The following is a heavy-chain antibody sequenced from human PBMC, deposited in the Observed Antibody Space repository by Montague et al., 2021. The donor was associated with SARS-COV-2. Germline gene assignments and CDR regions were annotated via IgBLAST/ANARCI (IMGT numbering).Heavy chain of an antibody. J-gene: IGHJ4*02. D-gene: IGHD6-13*01. V-gene: IGHV4-39*07. Sequence: SETLSLTCAVSGDSITRTTYYWGWIRQPPGKGLEWIGSIYYSGSTYYNPSLKSRVTMSLDTSKNQFSLNLTSVTAADTAVYYCAREPPYSSNLASFDYWGQGALVSVSS. CDR1: GDSITRTTYY. CDR2: IYYSGST. CDR3: AREPPYSSNLASFDY.